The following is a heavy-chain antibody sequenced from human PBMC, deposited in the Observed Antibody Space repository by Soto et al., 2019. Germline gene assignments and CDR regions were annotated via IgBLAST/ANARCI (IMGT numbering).Heavy chain of an antibody. CDR3: ARISAIVNSFDY. V-gene: IGHV4-4*02. J-gene: IGHJ4*02. CDR2: FYHSGTT. Sequence: SETLSLTCAVSGGSIISSNWWSLVRQPPGKGLEWVGEFYHSGTTNYNPSLRSRATISIDNSKNQFSLKLSSVTAADTAVYYCARISAIVNSFDYWGQGTLVTVSS. CDR1: GGSIISSNW. D-gene: IGHD3-16*02.